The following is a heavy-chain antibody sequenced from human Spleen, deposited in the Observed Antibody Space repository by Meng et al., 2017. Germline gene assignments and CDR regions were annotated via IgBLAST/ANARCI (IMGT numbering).Heavy chain of an antibody. Sequence: SETLSLTCTVSGGSISSGGYYWTWIRQHPGKGLEWIGYIYYSGSTHYNPSLKSRVTISVDTSKNQFSLKLSSVTAADTAVYYCARVKVGQWLVRGGEYFDYWGQGTLVTVSS. CDR1: GGSISSGGYY. CDR3: ARVKVGQWLVRGGEYFDY. D-gene: IGHD6-19*01. J-gene: IGHJ4*02. CDR2: IYYSGST. V-gene: IGHV4-31*03.